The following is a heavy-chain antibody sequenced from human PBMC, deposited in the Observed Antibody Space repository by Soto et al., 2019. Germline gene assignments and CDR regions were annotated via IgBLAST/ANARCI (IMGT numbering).Heavy chain of an antibody. CDR1: GFTFSSYA. Sequence: GGSLRLSCSASGFTFSSYAMHWVRQAPGKGLEYVSAISSNGGSTYYADSVKGRFTISRDNSKNTLYLQMSSLRAEDTAVYYCVKEEFPEGFWSGYYPLDYWGQGTLVTVSS. CDR2: ISSNGGST. J-gene: IGHJ4*02. V-gene: IGHV3-64D*06. CDR3: VKEEFPEGFWSGYYPLDY. D-gene: IGHD3-3*01.